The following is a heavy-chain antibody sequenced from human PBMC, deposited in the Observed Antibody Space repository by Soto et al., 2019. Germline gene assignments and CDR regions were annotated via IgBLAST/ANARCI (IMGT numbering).Heavy chain of an antibody. CDR2: INPSGGST. V-gene: IGHV1-46*01. CDR3: ARDLILGYDILTGYYEGIGY. CDR1: GYTVTSYY. D-gene: IGHD3-9*01. Sequence: ASVKVSCKASGYTVTSYYMHWVRQAPGQGLEWMGIINPSGGSTSYAQKFQGRVTMTRDTSTSTVYMELSSLRSEDTAVYYCARDLILGYDILTGYYEGIGYWGQGTLVTVSS. J-gene: IGHJ4*02.